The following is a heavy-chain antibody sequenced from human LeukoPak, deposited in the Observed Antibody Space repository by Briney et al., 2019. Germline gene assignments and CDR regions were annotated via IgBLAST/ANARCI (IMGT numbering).Heavy chain of an antibody. J-gene: IGHJ4*02. V-gene: IGHV3-33*01. Sequence: QPGRSLRLSCAASGFTFSSYGMHWVRQAPGKGLEWVAVMWYDGSNKYYADSVKGRFTISRDNSKNTLYLQMNSLRAEDTAVYYCAREVEAEREFDYWGQGTLVTVSS. CDR1: GFTFSSYG. CDR3: AREVEAEREFDY. CDR2: MWYDGSNK.